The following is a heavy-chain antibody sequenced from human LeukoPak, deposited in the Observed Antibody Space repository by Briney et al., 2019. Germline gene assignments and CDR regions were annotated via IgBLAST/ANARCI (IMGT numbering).Heavy chain of an antibody. J-gene: IGHJ4*02. V-gene: IGHV4-59*01. CDR1: GGSISSYY. D-gene: IGHD3-10*01. Sequence: PSETLSVTCTVSGGSISSYYWSGIRQPPGKGLEWIGYIYHSGSTNYNPSLKSRVTISVDTSKNQFSLKLSSVTAADTAVYYCARGAGSHEYYFDYWGQGTLVTVSS. CDR3: ARGAGSHEYYFDY. CDR2: IYHSGST.